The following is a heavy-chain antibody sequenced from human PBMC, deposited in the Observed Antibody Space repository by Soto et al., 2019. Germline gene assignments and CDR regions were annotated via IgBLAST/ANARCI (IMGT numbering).Heavy chain of an antibody. V-gene: IGHV3-30-3*01. Sequence: QVQLVESGGGVVQPGRSLRLSCAASGFTFSSYAMHWVRQAPGKGLEWVAVISYDGSNKYYADSVKGRFTISRDNSKKPLYLQMNSLRAEDTAVYYCARGSIAAAGTGYWGQGTLVTVPS. D-gene: IGHD6-13*01. J-gene: IGHJ4*02. CDR1: GFTFSSYA. CDR2: ISYDGSNK. CDR3: ARGSIAAAGTGY.